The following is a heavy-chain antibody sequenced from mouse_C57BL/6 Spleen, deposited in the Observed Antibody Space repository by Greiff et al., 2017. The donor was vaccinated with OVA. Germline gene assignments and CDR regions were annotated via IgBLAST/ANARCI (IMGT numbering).Heavy chain of an antibody. Sequence: VKLVESGPGLVAPSQSLSITCTVSGFSLTSYAISWVRQPPGKGLEWLGVIWTGGGTNYNSALKSRLSISKDNSKSQVFLKMNSLQTDDTARYYCARSRYYDYDGRNYFDYWGQGTTLTVSS. D-gene: IGHD2-4*01. J-gene: IGHJ2*01. CDR1: GFSLTSYA. CDR2: IWTGGGT. CDR3: ARSRYYDYDGRNYFDY. V-gene: IGHV2-9-1*01.